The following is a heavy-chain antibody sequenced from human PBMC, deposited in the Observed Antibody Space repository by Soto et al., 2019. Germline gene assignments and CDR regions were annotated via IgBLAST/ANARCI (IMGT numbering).Heavy chain of an antibody. Sequence: EVQLLASGGGLVQPGGSLRLSCAASGFAFSSYPMTWVRQAPGTGLDWVSSISGSGGGGSTYYADSVKGRFTISRDNSKNPLYLQMNSLMAEDTAVYYCAKDGSNYGLIDVWDQGTTVTVSS. CDR1: GFAFSSYP. J-gene: IGHJ6*02. V-gene: IGHV3-23*01. CDR3: AKDGSNYGLIDV. CDR2: ISGSGGGGST. D-gene: IGHD4-4*01.